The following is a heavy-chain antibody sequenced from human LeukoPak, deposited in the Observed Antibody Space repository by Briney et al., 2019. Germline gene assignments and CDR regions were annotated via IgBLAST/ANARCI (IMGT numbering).Heavy chain of an antibody. V-gene: IGHV1-8*01. Sequence: ASVKVSCKASGYTFNSHDINWVRQATGQGLEWMGWMNPNSGNTGYAQKFQGRVTITRNTSISTAYMELSSLRSEDTAVYYCARGFGGSSSYYYYYMDVWGKGTTVTVSS. CDR1: GYTFNSHD. CDR2: MNPNSGNT. D-gene: IGHD6-6*01. CDR3: ARGFGGSSSYYYYYMDV. J-gene: IGHJ6*03.